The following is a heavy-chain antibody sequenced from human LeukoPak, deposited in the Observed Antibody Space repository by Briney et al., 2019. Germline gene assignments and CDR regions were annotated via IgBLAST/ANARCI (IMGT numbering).Heavy chain of an antibody. D-gene: IGHD1-7*01. Sequence: PGGSQRLSCAASGFTVNNNYLTWVRQAPGKGLEWVSVIYSGGSTFYADSVKGRFTISRDNSKNTLYLQMNNLRAEDTAVYYCARSYNWNYYMDCWGQGALITVSS. CDR3: ARSYNWNYYMDC. V-gene: IGHV3-53*01. CDR1: GFTVNNNY. J-gene: IGHJ4*02. CDR2: IYSGGST.